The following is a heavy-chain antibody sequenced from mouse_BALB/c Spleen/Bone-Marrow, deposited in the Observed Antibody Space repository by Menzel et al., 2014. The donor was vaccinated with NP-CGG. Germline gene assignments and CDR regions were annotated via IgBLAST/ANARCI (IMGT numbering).Heavy chain of an antibody. J-gene: IGHJ3*01. Sequence: QVQLQQPGAELVKPGASVKLSCKASGYTFTSYDINWVRQRPEQGLEWIGWIFPGDGGTKCNEKFKGKATLTTDKSSSTAYMQLNRLTFDDSAVYFCARNYRYAWFAYWGQGTLVTVSA. V-gene: IGHV1-85*01. CDR1: GYTFTSYD. CDR2: IFPGDGGT. CDR3: ARNYRYAWFAY. D-gene: IGHD2-14*01.